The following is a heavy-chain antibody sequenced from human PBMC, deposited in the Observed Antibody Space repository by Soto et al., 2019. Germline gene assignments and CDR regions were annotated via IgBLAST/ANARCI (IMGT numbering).Heavy chain of an antibody. V-gene: IGHV4-61*01. CDR2: IYHSATT. Sequence: QVRLRESGPGLVKPSETLSLTCTVSGSSVSGGIYYWTWIRQPPGKGLEWIGYIYHSATTNYNASLRSRVTISVDTSKNEFSLRLTSVTAADTAVYYCARYRDFGDYGYFDSWGQGTLVTVSS. D-gene: IGHD4-17*01. CDR1: GSSVSGGIYY. J-gene: IGHJ4*02. CDR3: ARYRDFGDYGYFDS.